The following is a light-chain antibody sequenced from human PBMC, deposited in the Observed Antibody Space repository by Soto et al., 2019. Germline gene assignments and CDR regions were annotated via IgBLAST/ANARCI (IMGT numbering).Light chain of an antibody. CDR2: GAS. V-gene: IGKV3-20*01. CDR3: QQFDTTPLT. CDR1: QSVRSRY. Sequence: EFVLTQSPGTLSLSPGERATLSCRASQSVRSRYLAWYQQKSGQAPRLLIYGASSRATGIPDRFSGSGSGTDFTLTISRLEPEDFAVYYCQQFDTTPLTFGQGTKVEFK. J-gene: IGKJ1*01.